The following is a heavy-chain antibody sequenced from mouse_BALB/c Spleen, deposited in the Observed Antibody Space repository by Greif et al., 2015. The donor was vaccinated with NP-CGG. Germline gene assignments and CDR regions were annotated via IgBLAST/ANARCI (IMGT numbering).Heavy chain of an antibody. D-gene: IGHD1-2*01. Sequence: EVQLVESGPSLVKPSPSLSFPCSVTGYSFTSGDYWNWTRPFPRSKLEPMGYISVHGSNNYNPSLKNRIAITRDTSKNQFFLKLNSGTTEDTATYYCARGGDTTAPCAYWGQWTLVSVSA. CDR1: GYSFTSGDY. CDR2: ISVHGSN. J-gene: IGHJ3*01. CDR3: ARGGDTTAPCAY. V-gene: IGHV3-6*02.